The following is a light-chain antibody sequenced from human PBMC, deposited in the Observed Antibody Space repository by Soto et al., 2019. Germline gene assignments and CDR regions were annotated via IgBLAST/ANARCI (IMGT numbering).Light chain of an antibody. Sequence: DIVMTQSPLSLPVTPGEPASISCRASQSLLDSGGYNSLAWHLQKPGQSPQLLIYLGSNRASGVPDRFSGSGSGTDFTLRISRVEAEDVGVYYCMQALQTPITFGQGTRLEIK. CDR1: QSLLDSGGYNS. CDR2: LGS. J-gene: IGKJ5*01. CDR3: MQALQTPIT. V-gene: IGKV2-28*01.